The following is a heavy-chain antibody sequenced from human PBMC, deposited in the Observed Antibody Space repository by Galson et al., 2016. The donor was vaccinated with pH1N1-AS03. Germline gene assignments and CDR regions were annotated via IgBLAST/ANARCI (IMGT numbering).Heavy chain of an antibody. CDR2: DVTSGDT. Sequence: SLRLSCAASGFRLTSIAMTWVRQAPGKELEWGSGDVTSGDTDFADSVKGRFSISRDASKNTMYLQMDSLGVEDTAIYYCAKDRGYDDRQWVLDYWGQGNPVTVSS. CDR3: AKDRGYDDRQWVLDY. CDR1: GFRLTSIA. D-gene: IGHD5-12*01. V-gene: IGHV3-23*01. J-gene: IGHJ4*02.